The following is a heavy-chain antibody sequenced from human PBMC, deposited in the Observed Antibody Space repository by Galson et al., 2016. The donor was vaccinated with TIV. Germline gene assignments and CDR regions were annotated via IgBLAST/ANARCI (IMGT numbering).Heavy chain of an antibody. J-gene: IGHJ4*02. D-gene: IGHD3-10*01. V-gene: IGHV1-69*06. Sequence: SVKVSCKASGGTLTSYAINWVRQAPGQGPEWMGSINPIFGTANYAQKFQGRVTITADTSTSTFYMDLSSLRSEDTAIYYCARGRGYSFGSGSSYFDYCGQGSLVTVSS. CDR1: GGTLTSYA. CDR2: INPIFGTA. CDR3: ARGRGYSFGSGSSYFDY.